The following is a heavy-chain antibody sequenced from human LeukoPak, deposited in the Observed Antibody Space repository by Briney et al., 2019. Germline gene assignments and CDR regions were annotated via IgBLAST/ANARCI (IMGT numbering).Heavy chain of an antibody. J-gene: IGHJ6*03. D-gene: IGHD1-1*01. CDR3: ARVSWFPGTSYYFMDV. V-gene: IGHV4-59*01. CDR1: GGSISSYY. CDR2: IHYSGTT. Sequence: SETLSLTCTVSGGSISSYYWSWIRQPPGRGLEWIGYIHYSGTTNYNPSLKSRVTISVDTSKNQFSLKLNSVTAADTAVYYCARVSWFPGTSYYFMDVWGKGTTVTVSS.